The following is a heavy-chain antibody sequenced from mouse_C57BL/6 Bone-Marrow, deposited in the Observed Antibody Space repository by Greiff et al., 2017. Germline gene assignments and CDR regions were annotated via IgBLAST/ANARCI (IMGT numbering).Heavy chain of an antibody. D-gene: IGHD2-1*01. CDR3: ARKIYYGNYYFDY. Sequence: VQLQQPGAELVKPGASVKMSCKASGYTFTSYWITWVKQRPGQGLEWIGDIYPGSGSTNYNEKFKSKATLTVDTSSSTAYMQLSILTSEDSAVYYCARKIYYGNYYFDYWGQGTTLTVSS. J-gene: IGHJ2*01. CDR1: GYTFTSYW. CDR2: IYPGSGST. V-gene: IGHV1-55*01.